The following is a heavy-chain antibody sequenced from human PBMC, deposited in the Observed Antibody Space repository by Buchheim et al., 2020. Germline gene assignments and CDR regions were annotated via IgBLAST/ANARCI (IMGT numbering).Heavy chain of an antibody. CDR2: IDPSDSYT. CDR3: ARHALAYSNFHYYYYYGMDV. CDR1: GYSFTSYW. D-gene: IGHD4-11*01. V-gene: IGHV5-10-1*01. Sequence: EVQLVQSGAEVKKPGESLRISCKGSGYSFTSYWISWVRQMPGKGLEWMGRIDPSDSYTNYSPSFQGHVTISADKSISTAYPQWSSLEASDTAMYYCARHALAYSNFHYYYYYGMDVWGQGTT. J-gene: IGHJ6*02.